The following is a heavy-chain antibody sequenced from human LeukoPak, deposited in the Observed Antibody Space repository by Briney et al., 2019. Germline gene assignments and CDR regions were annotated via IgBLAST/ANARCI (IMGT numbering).Heavy chain of an antibody. CDR1: GFTFSDYY. Sequence: GSLRLSCTASGFTFSDYYISWIRQPPGKGLEWIGEINHSGSTNYNPSLKSRVTISVDTSKNQFSLKLSSVTAADTAVYYCARVGDYYYMDVWGKGTTVIVSS. CDR3: ARVGDYYYMDV. CDR2: INHSGST. J-gene: IGHJ6*03. V-gene: IGHV4-34*01.